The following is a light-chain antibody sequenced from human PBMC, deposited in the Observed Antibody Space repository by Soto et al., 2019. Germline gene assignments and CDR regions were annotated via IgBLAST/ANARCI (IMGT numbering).Light chain of an antibody. J-gene: IGLJ1*01. CDR3: GTWDNSLSAWV. V-gene: IGLV1-51*01. CDR2: DNY. Sequence: QSVLAQAPSVSAAAGQKVTISCSGSNSDIGNYYVSWYQQFPGTAPRLLIYDNYKRPSGIPDRFSASKSGTSATLDITGLQTGVEADYYCGTWDNSLSAWVFGTGTKVTVL. CDR1: NSDIGNYY.